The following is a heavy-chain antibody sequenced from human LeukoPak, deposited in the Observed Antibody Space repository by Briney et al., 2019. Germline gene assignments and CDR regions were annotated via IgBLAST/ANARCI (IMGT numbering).Heavy chain of an antibody. CDR3: AKGRGYYYGSGPLDY. D-gene: IGHD3-10*01. V-gene: IGHV3-NL1*01. CDR2: INTDGAHT. Sequence: GGSLRLSCAASGFTFSSYGMHWVRQAPGKGLECVSSINTDGAHTYYEDSVKGRFTISRDNSKNTLYLQMNSLRAEDTAVYYCAKGRGYYYGSGPLDYWGQGTLVTVSS. CDR1: GFTFSSYG. J-gene: IGHJ4*02.